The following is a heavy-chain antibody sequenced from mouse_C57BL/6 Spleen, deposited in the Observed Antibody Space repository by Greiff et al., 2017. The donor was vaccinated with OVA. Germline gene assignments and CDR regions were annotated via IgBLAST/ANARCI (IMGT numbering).Heavy chain of an antibody. J-gene: IGHJ4*01. CDR3: ARLYGFYAMDY. V-gene: IGHV2-2*01. D-gene: IGHD2-2*01. CDR1: GFSLTSYG. CDR2: IWSGGST. Sequence: VMLVESGPGLVQPSQSLSIPCTVSGFSLTSYGVHWVRQSPGKGLEWLGVIWSGGSTDYNAAFISRLSISKDNSKSQVFFKMNSLQADDTAIYYCARLYGFYAMDYWGQGTSVTVSS.